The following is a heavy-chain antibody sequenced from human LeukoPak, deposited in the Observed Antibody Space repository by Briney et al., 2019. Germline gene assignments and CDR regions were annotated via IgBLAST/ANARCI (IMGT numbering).Heavy chain of an antibody. CDR1: GGTFSSYA. V-gene: IGHV1-69*06. CDR2: IIPIFGTT. J-gene: IGHJ6*03. Sequence: SVKVSCKASGGTFSSYAISWVRQAPGQGLEWMGGIIPIFGTTNYAQKFQDRVTITADKSTSTAYMELSSLRSEDTAVYYCAREVAYYYYMDVWGKGTTVTVSS. CDR3: AREVAYYYYMDV.